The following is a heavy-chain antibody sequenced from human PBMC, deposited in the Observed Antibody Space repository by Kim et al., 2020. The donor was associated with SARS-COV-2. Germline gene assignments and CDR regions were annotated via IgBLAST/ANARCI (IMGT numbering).Heavy chain of an antibody. V-gene: IGHV3-15*01. J-gene: IGHJ1*01. CDR1: KFTFDNAW. Sequence: GGSLRLSCAGSKFTFDNAWMSWVRQAPGTGLEYLARIKSKADGGTTDHAAPVKGRFTISRDDSKTTLYLQMNSLKTEDTAVYYCTTVGFSWGPGTLVTVSS. CDR3: TTVGFS. CDR2: IKSKADGGTT.